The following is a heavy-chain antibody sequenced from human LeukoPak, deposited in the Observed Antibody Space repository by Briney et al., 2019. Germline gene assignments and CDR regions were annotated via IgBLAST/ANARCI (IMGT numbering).Heavy chain of an antibody. CDR3: ARDLVYDSSGRFLFDY. CDR2: ITPIFGTA. V-gene: IGHV1-69*13. Sequence: ASVKVSCKASGGTFSSYAISWVRQAPGQGLEWMGGITPIFGTANYAQKFQGRVTITADESTSTAYMELSSLRSEDTAVYYCARDLVYDSSGRFLFDYWGQGTLVTVSS. J-gene: IGHJ4*02. CDR1: GGTFSSYA. D-gene: IGHD3-22*01.